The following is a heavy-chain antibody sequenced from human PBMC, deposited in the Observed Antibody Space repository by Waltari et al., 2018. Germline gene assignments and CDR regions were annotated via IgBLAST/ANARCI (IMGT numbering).Heavy chain of an antibody. CDR3: AKANRHSGQDNWFDP. V-gene: IGHV3-30*18. J-gene: IGHJ5*02. D-gene: IGHD2-15*01. Sequence: QGQLVESGGGVVQPGRSLRLTCTASVFIFSNYGQHWVRKAPGKGLEWVAVISFDGLEKRYADPVKGRFTISRDNSKNTLFLELNSLTTDDTGVYFCAKANRHSGQDNWFDPWGHGAPVTVSS. CDR2: ISFDGLEK. CDR1: VFIFSNYG.